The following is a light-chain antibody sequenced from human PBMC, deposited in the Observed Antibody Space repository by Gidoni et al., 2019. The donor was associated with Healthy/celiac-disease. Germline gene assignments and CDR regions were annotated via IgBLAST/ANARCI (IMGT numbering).Light chain of an antibody. CDR2: YSY. CDR1: QSIGSS. J-gene: IGKJ1*01. V-gene: IGKV6-21*01. Sequence: EIVLTQSLDFQSVTPKEKVTITCRASQSIGSSLQWYQQKPDQTPKLLIKYSYQSFSGVPSRFSGSGSGTDFTLTINSLEAEDAATYYCHQSSSLPTWTFXQXTKVEIK. CDR3: HQSSSLPTWT.